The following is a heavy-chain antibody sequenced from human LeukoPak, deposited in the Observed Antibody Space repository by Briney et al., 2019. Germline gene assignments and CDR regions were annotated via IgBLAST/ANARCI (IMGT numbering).Heavy chain of an antibody. D-gene: IGHD4-23*01. CDR2: IYYSGTT. Sequence: PSETLSLTCTVSGGSISSYYWSWIRQPPGKGLEWIGNIYYSGTTNYNPSLKSRVTISVDTSKNQFSLKLSSVTAADTAVYYCARHYGGNKYYFDYWGQGTLVTVSS. J-gene: IGHJ4*02. CDR3: ARHYGGNKYYFDY. CDR1: GGSISSYY. V-gene: IGHV4-59*08.